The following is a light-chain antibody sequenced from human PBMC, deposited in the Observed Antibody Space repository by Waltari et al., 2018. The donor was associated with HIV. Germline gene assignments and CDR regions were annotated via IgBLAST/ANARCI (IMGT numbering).Light chain of an antibody. CDR3: QQFADLPLT. CDR2: DAS. Sequence: DIQMTQSPSSLSASVGDKVTITCQASQDIRHSLNWYQKKPGKAPNLLIYDASKLHTGVPSRCSGSGAGTHLTFTITSLQREDIGTYYCQQFADLPLTFGGGTQVEI. CDR1: QDIRHS. V-gene: IGKV1-33*01. J-gene: IGKJ4*01.